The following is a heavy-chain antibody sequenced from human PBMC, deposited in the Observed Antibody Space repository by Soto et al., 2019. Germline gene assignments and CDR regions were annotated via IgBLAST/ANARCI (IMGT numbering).Heavy chain of an antibody. Sequence: QGQLVESGGSVVQPGRSLRLSCAASGFTFSSYGMHWVRQAPGKGLEWVAVISYDGSNKYYADSVKGRFTISRDNSKNTLYLQMNSLRAEDTAVYYCAKRGGSPDYWGQGTLVTVSS. D-gene: IGHD1-26*01. V-gene: IGHV3-30*18. J-gene: IGHJ4*02. CDR3: AKRGGSPDY. CDR1: GFTFSSYG. CDR2: ISYDGSNK.